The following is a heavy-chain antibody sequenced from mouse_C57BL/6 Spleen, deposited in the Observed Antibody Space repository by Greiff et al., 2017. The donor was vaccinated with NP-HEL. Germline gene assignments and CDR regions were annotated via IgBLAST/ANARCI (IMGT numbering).Heavy chain of an antibody. J-gene: IGHJ2*01. CDR1: GFTFSDYG. CDR3: ARDDGNYPDY. CDR2: ISSGSSTI. Sequence: EVKLMESGGGLVKPGGSLKLSCAASGFTFSDYGMHWVRQAPEKGLEWVAYISSGSSTIYYADTVKGRFTISRDNAKNTLFLQMTSLRSEDTAMYYCARDDGNYPDYWGQGTTLTVSS. V-gene: IGHV5-17*01. D-gene: IGHD2-1*01.